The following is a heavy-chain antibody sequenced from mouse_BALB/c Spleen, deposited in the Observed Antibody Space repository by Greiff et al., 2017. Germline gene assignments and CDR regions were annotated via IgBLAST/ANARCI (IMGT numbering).Heavy chain of an antibody. CDR1: GFIFSDYY. Sequence: EVQGVESGGGLVQPGGSRKLSCAASGFIFSDYYMYWVRQTPEKRLEWVATISDGGSYTYYPDSVKGRFTISRDNAKNNLYLQMSSLKSEDTAMYYCARRSNYGAMDYWGQGTSVTVSS. CDR3: ARRSNYGAMDY. CDR2: ISDGGSYT. J-gene: IGHJ4*01. D-gene: IGHD2-5*01. V-gene: IGHV5-4*02.